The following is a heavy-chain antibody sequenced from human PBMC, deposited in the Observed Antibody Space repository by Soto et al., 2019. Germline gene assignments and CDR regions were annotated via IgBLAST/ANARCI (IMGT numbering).Heavy chain of an antibody. CDR3: ARHAGSVARGEVVYYDFWSGYTATNFLEFDY. Sequence: SETLSLTCTVSGGSISSYYWSWIRQPPGKGLEWIGYIYYSGSTNYNPSLKSRVTISVDTSKNQFSLKLSSVTAADTAVYYCARHAGSVARGEVVYYDFWSGYTATNFLEFDYWGQGTLVTVSS. CDR1: GGSISSYY. D-gene: IGHD3-3*01. J-gene: IGHJ4*02. CDR2: IYYSGST. V-gene: IGHV4-59*08.